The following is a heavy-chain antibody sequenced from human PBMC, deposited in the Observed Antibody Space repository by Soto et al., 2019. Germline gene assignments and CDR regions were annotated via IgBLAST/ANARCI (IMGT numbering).Heavy chain of an antibody. V-gene: IGHV4-39*01. CDR1: GGSIGISSYY. Sequence: PSETLSLTCTVSGGSIGISSYYWGGIRQPPGKGLEWIGSIYYSGSTYYNPSLKSRVTISVDTSKNQFSLKLSSVTAADTAVYYCARQWVVVVAARWFDPWGQGTLVTVSS. CDR3: ARQWVVVVAARWFDP. D-gene: IGHD2-15*01. J-gene: IGHJ5*02. CDR2: IYYSGST.